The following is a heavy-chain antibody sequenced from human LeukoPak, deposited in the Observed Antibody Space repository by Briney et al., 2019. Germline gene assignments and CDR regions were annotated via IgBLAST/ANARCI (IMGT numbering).Heavy chain of an antibody. Sequence: GGSLRLSCTASRCIFSTYAMNWVRQAPGKGLNWVSYISSRGSTIYYADSVKGRFTISRDNAKNILYLQMNSLRPEDTAVYYCARGEQEAATMSIDYWGQGMLVTVSS. V-gene: IGHV3-48*01. CDR1: RCIFSTYA. D-gene: IGHD1/OR15-1a*01. CDR2: ISSRGSTI. J-gene: IGHJ4*02. CDR3: ARGEQEAATMSIDY.